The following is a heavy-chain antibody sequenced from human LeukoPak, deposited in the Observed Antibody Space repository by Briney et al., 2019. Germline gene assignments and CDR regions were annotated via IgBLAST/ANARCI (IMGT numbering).Heavy chain of an antibody. CDR1: GFDFSKTL. CDR2: IKSKTDGGTT. D-gene: IGHD3-9*01. J-gene: IGHJ4*02. V-gene: IGHV3-15*01. Sequence: GGSLRLSCAASGFDFSKTLMTWVRQAPGKGLEWVGRIKSKTDGGTTDYAAPVKGRFTISRDDSKNTLYLQMNSLKAEDTAVYYCTKDWGILTGKIWGQGTLVTVSS. CDR3: TKDWGILTGKI.